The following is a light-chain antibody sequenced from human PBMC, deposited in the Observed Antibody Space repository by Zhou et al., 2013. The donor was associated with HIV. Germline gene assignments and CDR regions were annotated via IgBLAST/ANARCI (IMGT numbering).Light chain of an antibody. CDR3: QQYGXSLWT. CDR2: GAS. J-gene: IGKJ1*01. CDR1: QSVSSSY. Sequence: EIVLTQSPGTLSLSPGERATLSCRASQSVSSSYLAWYQQKPGQAPRLLIYGASSRATGIPDRFSGSGSGTDFTLTIGRLEPEDFAVYYCQQYGXSLWTFGQGTKVEI. V-gene: IGKV3-20*01.